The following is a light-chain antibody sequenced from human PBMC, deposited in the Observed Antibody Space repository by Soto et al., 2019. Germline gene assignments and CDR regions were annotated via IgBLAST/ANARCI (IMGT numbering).Light chain of an antibody. CDR3: GTWDSSLSAV. V-gene: IGLV1-40*01. CDR1: SSNIGAGYD. J-gene: IGLJ2*01. Sequence: QSVLTQPPSVSGAPGQRVTISCSGSSSNIGAGYDVHWYQQLPGTAPKLLIYDNNNRPSGVPGRFSGSKSGTSASLAITGLQAEDEADYYCGTWDSSLSAVFGGGTKLTVL. CDR2: DNN.